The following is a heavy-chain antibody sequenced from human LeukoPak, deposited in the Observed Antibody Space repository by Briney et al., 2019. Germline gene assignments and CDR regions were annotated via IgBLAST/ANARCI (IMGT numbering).Heavy chain of an antibody. CDR1: GGSLSGYF. V-gene: IGHV4-34*01. D-gene: IGHD4-23*01. Sequence: SSETLSLTCAIYGGSLSGYFWSWIRQPPGKGLEWIGEINHGGGTNYNPSLKSQITISVDTSKKQFSLKLNSVTAADTAVYYCARQRKSAVAGTPYWYLDLWGRGTLVTVSS. J-gene: IGHJ2*01. CDR3: ARQRKSAVAGTPYWYLDL. CDR2: INHGGGT.